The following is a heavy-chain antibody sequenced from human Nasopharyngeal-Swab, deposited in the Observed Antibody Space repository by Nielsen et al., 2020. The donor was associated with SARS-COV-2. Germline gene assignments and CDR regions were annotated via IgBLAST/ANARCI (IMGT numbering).Heavy chain of an antibody. J-gene: IGHJ6*02. CDR1: GFTFSSYE. V-gene: IGHV3-48*03. CDR2: ISSSGSTI. CDR3: ARDYGDYERMQYYYYYGMDV. D-gene: IGHD4-17*01. Sequence: GGSLRLSCAASGFTFSSYEMNWVRQVPGKGLEWVSYISSSGSTIYYADSVKGRFTISRDNAKNSLYLQMNSLRAEDTAVYYCARDYGDYERMQYYYYYGMDVWGQGTTVTISS.